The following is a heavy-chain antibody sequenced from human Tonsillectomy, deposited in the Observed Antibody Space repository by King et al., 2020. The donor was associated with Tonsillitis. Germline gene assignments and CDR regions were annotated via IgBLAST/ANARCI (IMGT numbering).Heavy chain of an antibody. CDR3: AGLATYSSSWYGWFDP. D-gene: IGHD6-13*01. Sequence: QLQESGPGLVKPSETLSLTCTVSGGSISSSSYYWGWIRQPPGKGLAWIGSIYYSGSTYYNPSLKSRVTISVDTSKNQFSLKLSSVTAADTAVYYCAGLATYSSSWYGWFDPWGQGTLVTVSS. CDR2: IYYSGST. V-gene: IGHV4-39*01. J-gene: IGHJ5*02. CDR1: GGSISSSSYY.